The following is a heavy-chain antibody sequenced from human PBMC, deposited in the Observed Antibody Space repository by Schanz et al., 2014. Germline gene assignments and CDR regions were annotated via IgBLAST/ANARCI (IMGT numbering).Heavy chain of an antibody. V-gene: IGHV3-21*01. CDR1: GFTFNNFN. CDR2: ISSSGSSI. Sequence: EVQLVESGGGLVKPGGSLRLSCAASGFTFNNFNMNWVRQAPGKGLEWVSSISSSGSSIYYADSVKGRFTISRDNAENTLYLQMNSLRVEDTAVYYCARLDSSSWYPRYWGQGTLVTVSS. CDR3: ARLDSSSWYPRY. D-gene: IGHD6-13*01. J-gene: IGHJ4*02.